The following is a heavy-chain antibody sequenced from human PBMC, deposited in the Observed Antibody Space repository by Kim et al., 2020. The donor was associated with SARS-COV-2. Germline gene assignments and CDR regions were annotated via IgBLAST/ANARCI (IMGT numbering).Heavy chain of an antibody. V-gene: IGHV3-33*01. CDR2: IWYDGSNQ. CDR3: AREGSGSYHPPFDY. CDR1: GFTFSSYG. D-gene: IGHD1-26*01. J-gene: IGHJ4*02. Sequence: GGSLRLSCAASGFTFSSYGMHWVRQAPGKGLEWVAVIWYDGSNQYYADSVKGRFTISRDNSKNTLYLQMNSLRAEDTAVYYCAREGSGSYHPPFDYWGQGALVTVSS.